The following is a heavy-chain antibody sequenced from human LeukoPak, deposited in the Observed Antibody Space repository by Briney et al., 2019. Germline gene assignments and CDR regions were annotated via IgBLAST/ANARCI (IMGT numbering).Heavy chain of an antibody. CDR2: IWYDGSNK. CDR1: GFTFNSYG. D-gene: IGHD3-16*02. CDR3: ARDQRLRLGEPSSPDY. Sequence: GGSLRLSCAASGFTFNSYGMHWVRQAPGKGLEWVAVIWYDGSNKNYADSVKGRFTISRDNSKNTLFLQMNSLRAEDTAVYYCARDQRLRLGEPSSPDYWGQGTLVTVST. V-gene: IGHV3-33*01. J-gene: IGHJ4*02.